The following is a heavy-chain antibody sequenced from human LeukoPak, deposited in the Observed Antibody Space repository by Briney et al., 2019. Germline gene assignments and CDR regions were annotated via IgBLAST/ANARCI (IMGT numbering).Heavy chain of an antibody. CDR3: AKDPGYSGSYYDY. Sequence: HPGGSRRLSCAASGFTFSSYGMHWVRQAPGKGLEWVAFIRYDGSNKYYADSVKGRFTISRDNSKNTLYLQMNSLRAEDTAVYYCAKDPGYSGSYYDYWGQGTLVTVSS. D-gene: IGHD1-26*01. CDR2: IRYDGSNK. CDR1: GFTFSSYG. V-gene: IGHV3-30*02. J-gene: IGHJ4*02.